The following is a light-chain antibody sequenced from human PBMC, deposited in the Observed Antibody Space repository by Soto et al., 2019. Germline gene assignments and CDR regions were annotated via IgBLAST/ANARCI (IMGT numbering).Light chain of an antibody. V-gene: IGLV2-14*03. CDR3: CSYAGYYTLV. Sequence: QSALTQPASVSGSPGQSITISCTGTYSDVGGYNFVSWYQQHPGRAPKLIIHEVTNRPSGVSNRFSGSKSGNTASLTISGLQADDEADYYCCSYAGYYTLVFGGGTKLTVL. J-gene: IGLJ2*01. CDR1: YSDVGGYNF. CDR2: EVT.